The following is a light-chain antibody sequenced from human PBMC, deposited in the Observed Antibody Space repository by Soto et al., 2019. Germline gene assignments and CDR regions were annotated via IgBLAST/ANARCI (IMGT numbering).Light chain of an antibody. Sequence: QPVLTQPPSVSGAPGQWVTISCTGSSSNIGAGYEVHWYQQLPGTAPKLLIYGNSNRPSGVPDRFSGSKSGTSASLAITGLQAEDEADYYCQSYDTRLSGWVFGGGAKLPVL. CDR3: QSYDTRLSGWV. CDR1: SSNIGAGYE. J-gene: IGLJ3*02. V-gene: IGLV1-40*01. CDR2: GNS.